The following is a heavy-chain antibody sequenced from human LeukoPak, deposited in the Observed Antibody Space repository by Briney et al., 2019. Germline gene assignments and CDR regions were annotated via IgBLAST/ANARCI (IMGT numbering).Heavy chain of an antibody. J-gene: IGHJ3*02. CDR2: IIPILGIA. CDR1: GGTFSSYA. CDR3: ARDRRVGATTNAFDI. V-gene: IGHV1-69*04. D-gene: IGHD1-26*01. Sequence: SVKVSCKDSGGTFSSYAISWVRQAPGQGLKWMGRIIPILGIANYAQKFQGRVTITADKSTSTAYMELSSLRSEDTAVYYCARDRRVGATTNAFDIWGQGTMVTVSS.